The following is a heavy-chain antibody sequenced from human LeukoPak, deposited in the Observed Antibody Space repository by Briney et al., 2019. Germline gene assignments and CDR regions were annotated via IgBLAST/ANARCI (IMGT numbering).Heavy chain of an antibody. CDR1: GYTFTSYY. CDR2: INPSGGST. Sequence: ASVKVSCKASGYTFTSYYMHWVRQAPGQGLEWVGIINPSGGSTSYAQKFQGRVTMTRDTSTSTVYMELSSLRSEDTAVYYCARRTSYDFWSGYHFDYWGQGTLVTVSS. V-gene: IGHV1-46*01. CDR3: ARRTSYDFWSGYHFDY. J-gene: IGHJ4*02. D-gene: IGHD3-3*01.